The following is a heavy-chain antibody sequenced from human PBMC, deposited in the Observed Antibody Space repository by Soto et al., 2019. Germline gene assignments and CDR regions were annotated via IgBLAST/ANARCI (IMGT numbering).Heavy chain of an antibody. CDR3: AKLYWNPRYFDY. V-gene: IGHV3-23*01. CDR2: ITDRGGTT. D-gene: IGHD1-1*01. J-gene: IGHJ4*02. Sequence: GGSLRLSCAASGFTFTNVAMTWVRQAPGKGLEWVSSITDRGGTTDYADSVKGRFTISRDNSKSTLYLQMNNLRADDTAVYYCAKLYWNPRYFDYWGQGARVTVSS. CDR1: GFTFTNVA.